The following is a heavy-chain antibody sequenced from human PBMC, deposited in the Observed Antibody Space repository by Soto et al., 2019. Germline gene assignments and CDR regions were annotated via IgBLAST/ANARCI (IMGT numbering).Heavy chain of an antibody. Sequence: GGSLRLSCAASGFTFSSYAMSWVRQAPGKGLEWVSAISGSGGSTYYADSVKGRFTISRDNSKNTLYLQMNSLRAEDTAVYYCAKDPFKGYCSSTSCPGVNDYWGQGTLVTVSS. D-gene: IGHD2-2*01. CDR3: AKDPFKGYCSSTSCPGVNDY. J-gene: IGHJ4*02. CDR1: GFTFSSYA. V-gene: IGHV3-23*01. CDR2: ISGSGGST.